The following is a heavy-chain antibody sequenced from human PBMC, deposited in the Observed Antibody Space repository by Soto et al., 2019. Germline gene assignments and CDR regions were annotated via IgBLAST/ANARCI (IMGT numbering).Heavy chain of an antibody. CDR1: GFTFSSHY. J-gene: IGHJ6*02. CDR2: SRNKVNSYTT. Sequence: GGSLILSCAASGFTFSSHYLDWVRPAPGKGLEWVGRSRNKVNSYTTEYAASVKGRFTISRDDSKTSLYLQMSSLKAEDTAVYYCARGGSGSGSAKYYYPLDVWGQGTTVTAP. D-gene: IGHD1-26*01. V-gene: IGHV3-72*01. CDR3: ARGGSGSGSAKYYYPLDV.